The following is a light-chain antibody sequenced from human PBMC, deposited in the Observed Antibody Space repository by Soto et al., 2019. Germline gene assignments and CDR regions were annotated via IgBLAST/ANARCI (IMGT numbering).Light chain of an antibody. J-gene: IGKJ2*01. V-gene: IGKV1-33*01. Sequence: DIQMTQSPSSLSASIGDRVTITCRASQNIGDYLNWYQHKTGKAPDLLIFAASSLQDGVPSRFSGSGSGTDFSLTVDSLQPEDTATYYCQQYDHPPYTFGQGTKLEIK. CDR3: QQYDHPPYT. CDR2: AAS. CDR1: QNIGDY.